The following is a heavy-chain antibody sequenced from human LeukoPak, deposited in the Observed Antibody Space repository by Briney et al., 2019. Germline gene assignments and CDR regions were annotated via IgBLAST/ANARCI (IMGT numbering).Heavy chain of an antibody. D-gene: IGHD3-22*01. CDR1: GGSVSSDY. Sequence: SETLSHTCTVSGGSVSSDYWSWIRQPPGKGLEWIGHMSYSGSSNYNPSLKNRVTMSVDTSKNQFSLKLNSVTAADTAVYYCGRNQGGNSGFPSLEYWGQGTLVTVSS. V-gene: IGHV4-59*08. CDR3: GRNQGGNSGFPSLEY. J-gene: IGHJ4*02. CDR2: MSYSGSS.